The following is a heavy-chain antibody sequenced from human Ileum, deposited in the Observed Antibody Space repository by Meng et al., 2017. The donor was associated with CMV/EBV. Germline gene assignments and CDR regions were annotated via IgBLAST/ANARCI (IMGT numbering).Heavy chain of an antibody. V-gene: IGHV4-39*07. J-gene: IGHJ4*02. CDR2: IYYSGGT. Sequence: QLQGSGPGLVKPSETPCLTCTFSGASISRSTYYWGWIRQPPGKGLEWIGSIYYSGGTYYNPSLKSRVTISVDTSKNQFSLKLNSVTAADTAVYYCASGDSLRAVDFWGQGTLVTVSS. CDR1: GASISRSTYY. D-gene: IGHD2-21*02. CDR3: ASGDSLRAVDF.